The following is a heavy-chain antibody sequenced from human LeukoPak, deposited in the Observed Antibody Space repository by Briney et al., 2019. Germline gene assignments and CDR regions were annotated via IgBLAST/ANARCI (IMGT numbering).Heavy chain of an antibody. CDR1: GFTFSSYW. D-gene: IGHD3-10*01. Sequence: GGSLRLSCAASGFTFSSYWMSWVRQAPGKGLEWVAFIRYDRNEKYYADSVKGRFTISRDSYKNTLYLEVNSLRVEDTAVYYCAKDLVRDRWFGESWGQGTLVIVSS. CDR2: IRYDRNEK. J-gene: IGHJ5*02. CDR3: AKDLVRDRWFGES. V-gene: IGHV3-30*02.